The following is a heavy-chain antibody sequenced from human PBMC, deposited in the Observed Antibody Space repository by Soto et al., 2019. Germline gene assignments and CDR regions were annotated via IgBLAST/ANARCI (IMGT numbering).Heavy chain of an antibody. CDR3: ARDLHYDFWSGYYGNNWFDP. V-gene: IGHV3-48*01. CDR1: GFTFSSYS. Sequence: GGSLRLSCAASGFTFSSYSMNWVRQAPGKGLEWVSYISSSSSTIYYADSVKGRFTISRDNAKNSLYLQMNSLRAEDTAVYYCARDLHYDFWSGYYGNNWFDPWGQGTLVTVSS. D-gene: IGHD3-3*01. CDR2: ISSSSSTI. J-gene: IGHJ5*02.